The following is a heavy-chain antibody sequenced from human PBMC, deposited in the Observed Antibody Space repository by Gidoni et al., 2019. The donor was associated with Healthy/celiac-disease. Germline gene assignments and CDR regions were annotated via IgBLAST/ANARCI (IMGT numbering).Heavy chain of an antibody. CDR2: IYYSGST. CDR3: ARSGGPPFYSSSSRGFDY. D-gene: IGHD6-6*01. V-gene: IGHV4-39*01. Sequence: GSIYYSGSTYYNPSLKSRVTISVDTSKNQFSLKLSSVTAADTAVYYCARSGGPPFYSSSSRGFDYWGQGTLVTVSS. J-gene: IGHJ4*02.